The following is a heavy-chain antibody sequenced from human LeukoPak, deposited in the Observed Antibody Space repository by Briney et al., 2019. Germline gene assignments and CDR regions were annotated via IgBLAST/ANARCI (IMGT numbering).Heavy chain of an antibody. D-gene: IGHD3-22*01. J-gene: IGHJ3*02. CDR3: ARGWTYYYDSSGSGDAFDI. Sequence: PGGSLRLSCAASGFTFSYYTMNWVRQAPGKGLEWLSYISSSSTIYYADSVKGRFTISRDNAKNSLYLQMNSLRAEDTALYYCARGWTYYYDSSGSGDAFDIWGQGTMVTVSS. V-gene: IGHV3-69-1*01. CDR1: GFTFSYYT. CDR2: ISSSSTI.